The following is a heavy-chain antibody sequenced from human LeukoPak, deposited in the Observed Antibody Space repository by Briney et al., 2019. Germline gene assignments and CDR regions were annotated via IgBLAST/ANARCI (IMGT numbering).Heavy chain of an antibody. Sequence: ASVKVSCKVSGYTLTELSMHWVRQAPGKGLEWMGGFDPEDGETIYAQKFQGRVTMTEDTSTGTAYMELSSLRSEDTAVYYCATTTQEMATITWFDYWGQGTLVTVSS. V-gene: IGHV1-24*01. D-gene: IGHD5-24*01. CDR2: FDPEDGET. J-gene: IGHJ4*02. CDR3: ATTTQEMATITWFDY. CDR1: GYTLTELS.